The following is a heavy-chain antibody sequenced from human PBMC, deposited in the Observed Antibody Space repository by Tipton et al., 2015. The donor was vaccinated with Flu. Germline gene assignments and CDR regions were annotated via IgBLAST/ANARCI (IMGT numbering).Heavy chain of an antibody. CDR3: ARVGTMLSYYGMDV. CDR1: GGSISGGRYS. Sequence: TLSLTCTVSGGSISGGRYSWSWIRQPAGEGLEWIGYIFHSGSSYYNPSLKSRVTIEVDRSKNQFSLKLTSVTAADTAVHYCARVGTMLSYYGMDVWGQGTTVTVSS. J-gene: IGHJ6*02. CDR2: IFHSGSS. V-gene: IGHV4-30-2*01. D-gene: IGHD1-26*01.